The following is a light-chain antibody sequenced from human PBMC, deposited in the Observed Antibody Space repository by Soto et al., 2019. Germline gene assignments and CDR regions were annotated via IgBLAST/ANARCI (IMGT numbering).Light chain of an antibody. CDR3: QQYGSSPTT. CDR1: HSVSSSY. Sequence: EIVLSQSPGTLSLSPGERATLSCRASHSVSSSYLAWYQQKPGQAPRLLIYGASSRATGIPDRFSGSGSGTDFTLTTSRLEPEDFAVYYCQQYGSSPTTFGQGTKVEIK. CDR2: GAS. V-gene: IGKV3-20*01. J-gene: IGKJ1*01.